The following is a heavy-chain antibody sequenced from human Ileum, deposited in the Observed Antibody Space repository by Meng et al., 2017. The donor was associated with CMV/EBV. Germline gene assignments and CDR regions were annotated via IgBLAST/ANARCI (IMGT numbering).Heavy chain of an antibody. CDR2: VHHRRGA. D-gene: IGHD2-21*02. Sequence: LPCAVSGASTRSDKWWTWVRQFPGQGLGWIGEVHHRRGANYNPSLKSRVTMSIDGSTNRFSLRLTSVTATDTAIYYCARGGDWLFDYWGPGRLVTVSS. CDR3: ARGGDWLFDY. V-gene: IGHV4-4*02. CDR1: GASTRSDKW. J-gene: IGHJ4*02.